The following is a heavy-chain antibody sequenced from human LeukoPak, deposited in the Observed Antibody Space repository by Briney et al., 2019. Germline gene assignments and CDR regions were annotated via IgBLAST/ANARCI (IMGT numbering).Heavy chain of an antibody. V-gene: IGHV3-73*01. CDR3: TRGYYDSSGYYYYFDY. CDR1: GFTFSGSA. D-gene: IGHD3-22*01. J-gene: IGHJ4*02. CDR2: IRSKANSYAT. Sequence: GGSLRLSCAASGFTFSGSAMHWVRQASGKGLEWVGRIRSKANSYATAYAASVKGRFTISRDDSKNTAYLQMNSLKTEDTAVYYCTRGYYDSSGYYYYFDYWGQGTLVTVSS.